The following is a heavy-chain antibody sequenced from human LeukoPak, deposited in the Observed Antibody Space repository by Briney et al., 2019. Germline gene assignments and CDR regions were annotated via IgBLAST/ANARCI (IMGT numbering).Heavy chain of an antibody. CDR2: ISSNGGST. V-gene: IGHV3-64D*09. D-gene: IGHD6-19*01. J-gene: IGHJ4*02. CDR1: GFTFSSYA. Sequence: GGSLRLSCSAFGFTFSSYAMYWVRQAPGKGLEYVSGISSNGGSTYYADSVKGRFTISRDNSKNTLYLQMSSLRAEDTAVYYCVKITSSSGGDYWGQGTLVTVSS. CDR3: VKITSSSGGDY.